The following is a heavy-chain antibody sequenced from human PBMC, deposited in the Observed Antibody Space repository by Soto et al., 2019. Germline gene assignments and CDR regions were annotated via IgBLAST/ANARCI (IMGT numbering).Heavy chain of an antibody. V-gene: IGHV4-59*01. J-gene: IGHJ4*02. CDR2: ISHTGRH. Sequence: WTCILQSPGKGLEWIVQISHTGRHKYNPSLESRVTISVDKSRKQFSLKMNSVTDADTSLYYCARDDTTGHLDFWGQRTLVNISS. D-gene: IGHD3-3*01. CDR3: ARDDTTGHLDF.